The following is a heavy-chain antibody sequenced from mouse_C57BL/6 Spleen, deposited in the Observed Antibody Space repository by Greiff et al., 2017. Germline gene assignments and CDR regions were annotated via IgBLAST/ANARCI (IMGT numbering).Heavy chain of an antibody. CDR1: GFNIKDYY. Sequence: DVKLQESGAELVRPGASVKLSCTASGFNIKDYYMHWVKQRPEQGLEWIGRIDPEDGDTEYAPKFQGKATMTADTSSNTAYLQLSSLTSEDTAVYYCTTWSVRLVGDYWGQGTTLTVSS. J-gene: IGHJ2*01. V-gene: IGHV14-1*01. D-gene: IGHD3-2*02. CDR2: IDPEDGDT. CDR3: TTWSVRLVGDY.